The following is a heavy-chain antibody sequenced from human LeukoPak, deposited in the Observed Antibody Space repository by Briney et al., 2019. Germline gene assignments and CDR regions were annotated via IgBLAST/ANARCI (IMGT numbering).Heavy chain of an antibody. CDR2: TYHGGST. V-gene: IGHV4-38-2*02. Sequence: PSETLSLTCTVSGYSISSGYYWGWIRQPPGKGLEWIGLTYHGGSTYYNPSLKSRLTISVDTSKNQFSLRLSSVTAADTAVYYCASGIAVAGTWGQGTLVTVSS. CDR3: ASGIAVAGT. D-gene: IGHD6-19*01. CDR1: GYSISSGYY. J-gene: IGHJ4*02.